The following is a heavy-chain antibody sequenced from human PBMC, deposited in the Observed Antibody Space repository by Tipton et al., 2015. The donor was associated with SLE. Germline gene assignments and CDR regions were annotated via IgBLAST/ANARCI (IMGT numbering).Heavy chain of an antibody. CDR1: GYSISSGYY. CDR2: IYHSGST. D-gene: IGHD6-13*01. V-gene: IGHV4-38-2*01. J-gene: IGHJ5*02. Sequence: TLSLTCAVSGYSISSGYYWGWIRQPPGKGLEWIGSIYHSGSTNYNPSLKSRVTISVDTSKNQFSLKLSSVTAADTAVYYCARAWDSSSWNEGGWFDPWGQGTLVTVSS. CDR3: ARAWDSSSWNEGGWFDP.